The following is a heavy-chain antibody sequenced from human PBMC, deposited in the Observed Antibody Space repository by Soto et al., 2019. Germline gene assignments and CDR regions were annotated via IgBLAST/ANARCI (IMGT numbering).Heavy chain of an antibody. D-gene: IGHD3-10*01. V-gene: IGHV4-4*07. CDR1: GGSISSYY. J-gene: IGHJ6*02. CDR3: ARGGYGSGSYYRSPQGGMDV. CDR2: IYTSGST. Sequence: SETLSLTCTVSGGSISSYYWSWIRQPAGKGLEWIGRIYTSGSTNYNPSLKSRVTMSVDTSKNQFSLKLSSVTAAETAVYYCARGGYGSGSYYRSPQGGMDVWGQGTTVTVSS.